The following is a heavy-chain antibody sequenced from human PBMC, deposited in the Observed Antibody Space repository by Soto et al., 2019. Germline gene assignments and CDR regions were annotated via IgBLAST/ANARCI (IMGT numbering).Heavy chain of an antibody. J-gene: IGHJ4*02. V-gene: IGHV4-34*01. CDR3: AREYCGGDCYSLGFDY. CDR2: INHSGST. D-gene: IGHD2-21*02. CDR1: GGSFSGYY. Sequence: PSETLSLTCAVYGGSFSGYYWSWIRQPPGKGLEWIGEINHSGSTNYNPSLKSRVTISVDTSKNQFSLKLSSVTAADTAVYYCAREYCGGDCYSLGFDYWGQGTLVTVSS.